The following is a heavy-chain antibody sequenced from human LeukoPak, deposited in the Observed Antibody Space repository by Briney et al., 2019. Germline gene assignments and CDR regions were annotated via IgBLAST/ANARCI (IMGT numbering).Heavy chain of an antibody. CDR1: GFTFSSYA. Sequence: GGSLRLSCAASGFTFSSYAMHWVRQAPGKGLEWVAVISYDGSNKYYADSVKGRFTIFRDNSKNTLYLQMNSLRAEDTAVYYCARPSGVGAGYFDYWGQGTLVTVSS. CDR3: ARPSGVGAGYFDY. CDR2: ISYDGSNK. V-gene: IGHV3-30-3*01. D-gene: IGHD1-26*01. J-gene: IGHJ4*02.